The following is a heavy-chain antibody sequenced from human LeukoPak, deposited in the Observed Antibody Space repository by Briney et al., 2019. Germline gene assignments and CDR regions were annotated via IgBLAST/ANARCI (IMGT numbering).Heavy chain of an antibody. V-gene: IGHV4-59*01. D-gene: IGHD2-8*01. CDR3: ARTRMARLYYFDY. Sequence: SETLSLTRTVSGGSISSYYWSWIRQPPGKGLEWIGYIYYSGSTNYTPSLKSRVTISVDTSKDQFSLKLSSVTAADTAVYYCARTRMARLYYFDYWGQGTLVTVSS. J-gene: IGHJ4*02. CDR2: IYYSGST. CDR1: GGSISSYY.